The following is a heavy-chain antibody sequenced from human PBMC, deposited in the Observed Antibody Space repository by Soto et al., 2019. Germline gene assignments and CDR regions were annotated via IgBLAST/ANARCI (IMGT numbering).Heavy chain of an antibody. J-gene: IGHJ6*01. D-gene: IGHD1-20*01. CDR2: IYYSGST. Sequence: PSETLSLTCADSSYSISSSNWWGWIRQPPEKGPEWIGYIYYSGSTYYNPSLKSRVTMSVKTSWDQFVLKQTSLASVDLAVYYSANNCRGFFSYIDVWGQGTKLTVCS. V-gene: IGHV4-28*01. CDR3: ANNCRGFFSYIDV. CDR1: SYSISSSNW.